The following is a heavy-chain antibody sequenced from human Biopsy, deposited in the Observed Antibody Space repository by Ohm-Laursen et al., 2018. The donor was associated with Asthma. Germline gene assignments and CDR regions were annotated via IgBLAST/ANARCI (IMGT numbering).Heavy chain of an antibody. D-gene: IGHD4-17*01. J-gene: IGHJ4*02. CDR1: GYSLTDLS. CDR3: ASDFPKDYVRYNFQF. Sequence: ASVKVSCNISGYSLTDLSMHWVRQAPGQGLEWMGEHDHEEGGTVNARRFQGRVTMTEDTSTDTAYMELSSLSSDDTAVYYCASDFPKDYVRYNFQFWGQGTLVTVSS. V-gene: IGHV1-24*01. CDR2: HDHEEGGT.